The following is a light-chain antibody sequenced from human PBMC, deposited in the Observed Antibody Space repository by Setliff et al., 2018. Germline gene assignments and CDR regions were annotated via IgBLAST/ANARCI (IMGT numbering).Light chain of an antibody. J-gene: IGLJ1*01. CDR3: NAYTSRSTYV. V-gene: IGLV2-14*03. Sequence: QSVLTQPASVSGSPGQSITISCSGTSRDVGSYDLVSWYQQHPGKAPKLIIYNVSGRPSGVSHRFSGSKSDNTASLTISGLQAEDEADYYCNAYTSRSTYVFGSGTKV. CDR1: SRDVGSYDL. CDR2: NVS.